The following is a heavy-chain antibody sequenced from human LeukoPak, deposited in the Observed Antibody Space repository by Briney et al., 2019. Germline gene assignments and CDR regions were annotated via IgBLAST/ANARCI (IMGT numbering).Heavy chain of an antibody. J-gene: IGHJ4*02. CDR2: ISSSSSYI. CDR1: GFTFSSYS. V-gene: IGHV3-21*04. CDR3: ARHIRNRDSSYDFWSGYPPEGYYFDY. Sequence: GGSLRLSCAASGFTFSSYSMNWVRQAPGKGLEWVSSISSSSSYIYYADSVKGRFTISRDNAKNSLYLQMNSLRAEDTAVYYCARHIRNRDSSYDFWSGYPPEGYYFDYWAREPWSPSPQ. D-gene: IGHD3-3*01.